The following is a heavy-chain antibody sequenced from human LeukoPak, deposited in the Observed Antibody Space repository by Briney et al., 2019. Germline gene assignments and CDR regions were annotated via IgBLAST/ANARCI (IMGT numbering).Heavy chain of an antibody. CDR2: ISSSSSYI. CDR1: GFTFSSYS. Sequence: GGSLRLSCAASGFTFSSYSMNWVRQAPGKGLEWVSSISSSSSYIYYADSVKGRFTISRDNAKNSLYLQMNSLRAEDTAVYYCARWSCSSTSCSSYYYYYYMDVWGKGTTVTVSS. D-gene: IGHD2-2*01. CDR3: ARWSCSSTSCSSYYYYYYMDV. V-gene: IGHV3-21*01. J-gene: IGHJ6*03.